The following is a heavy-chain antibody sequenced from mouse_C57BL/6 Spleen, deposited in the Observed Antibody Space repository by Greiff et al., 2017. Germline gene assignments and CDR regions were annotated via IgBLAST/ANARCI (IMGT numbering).Heavy chain of an antibody. J-gene: IGHJ3*01. V-gene: IGHV3-1*01. Sequence: EVQGVESGPGMVKPSQSLSLTCTVTGYSITSGYDWHWIRHFPGNKLEWMGYISYSGSTNYNPSLKSRISITHDTSKNHFFLKLNSVTTEDAATYYCARDNCGFAYWGQGTLVTVSA. CDR1: GYSITSGYD. CDR2: ISYSGST. CDR3: ARDNCGFAY.